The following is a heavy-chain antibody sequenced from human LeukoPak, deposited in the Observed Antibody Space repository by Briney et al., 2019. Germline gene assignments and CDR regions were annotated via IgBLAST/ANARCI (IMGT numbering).Heavy chain of an antibody. V-gene: IGHV4-39*01. Sequence: SETLSLTCTVSGGSISSSNYYWGCIRQPPGQGLEWIGSIYYSGSTYYNPSLKSRVTISVDTPKNQFSLKLSSVTAADTAVYYCARQAPQLLAPWGQGTLVTVSS. D-gene: IGHD2-2*01. J-gene: IGHJ5*02. CDR3: ARQAPQLLAP. CDR1: GGSISSSNYY. CDR2: IYYSGST.